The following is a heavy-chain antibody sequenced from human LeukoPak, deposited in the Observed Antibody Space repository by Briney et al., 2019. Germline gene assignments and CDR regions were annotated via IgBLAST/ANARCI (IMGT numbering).Heavy chain of an antibody. Sequence: GGSLRLSCAASGFTFSSYSMNWVRQAPGKGLEWVSSISSSSSYIYYADSVKGRFTISRENANASLYLQMNSLRAEDTAVYYWAAFSSGRAYRVNFDYWGKGTLVSVSS. V-gene: IGHV3-21*01. D-gene: IGHD1-26*01. CDR3: AAFSSGRAYRVNFDY. CDR2: ISSSSSYI. J-gene: IGHJ4*02. CDR1: GFTFSSYS.